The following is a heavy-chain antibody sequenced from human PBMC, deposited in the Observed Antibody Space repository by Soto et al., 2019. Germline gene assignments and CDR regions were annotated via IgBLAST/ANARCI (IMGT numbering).Heavy chain of an antibody. CDR3: ARDRITIFGVVTAPPYYGMDV. J-gene: IGHJ6*02. D-gene: IGHD3-3*01. V-gene: IGHV1-69*13. CDR1: GGTFSSYA. CDR2: IIPIFGTA. Sequence: ASVKVSCKASGGTFSSYAIGWVRQAPGQGLEWMGGIIPIFGTANYAQKFQGRVTITADESTSTAYMELSSLRSEDTAVYYCARDRITIFGVVTAPPYYGMDVWGQGTTVTVSS.